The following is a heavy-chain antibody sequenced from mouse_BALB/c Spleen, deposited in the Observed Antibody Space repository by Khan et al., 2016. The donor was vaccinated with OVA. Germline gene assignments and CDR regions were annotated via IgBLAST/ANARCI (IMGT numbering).Heavy chain of an antibody. CDR1: GYTFTDFI. CDR3: ERHGYGGFAY. J-gene: IGHJ3*01. CDR2: IYPNNGDI. D-gene: IGHD2-2*01. Sequence: VRLQQSGPELVKPGTSVKISCKASGYTFTDFIIDWVKQSLGESLEWIGDIYPNNGDIMYNQKFKGKATLTVDKSSSPAYMVLRNLTSEDTAVYYCERHGYGGFAYWGQGTLVTVSA. V-gene: IGHV1-18*01.